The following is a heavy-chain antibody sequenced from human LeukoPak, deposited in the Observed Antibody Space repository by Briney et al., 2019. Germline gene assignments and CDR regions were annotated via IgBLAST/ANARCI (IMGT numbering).Heavy chain of an antibody. CDR3: ARYQGDSNRYCSSASCYLYYYYYMDV. CDR1: GGTFSSYA. Sequence: SVKVSCKASGGTFSSYAISWVRQAPGQGLEWMGGIIPIFGTANYAQKFQDRVTITADESTSTAYMELGSLRSEDTAVYYCARYQGDSNRYCSSASCYLYYYYYMDVWGKGTTVTVSS. J-gene: IGHJ6*03. CDR2: IIPIFGTA. V-gene: IGHV1-69*13. D-gene: IGHD2-2*01.